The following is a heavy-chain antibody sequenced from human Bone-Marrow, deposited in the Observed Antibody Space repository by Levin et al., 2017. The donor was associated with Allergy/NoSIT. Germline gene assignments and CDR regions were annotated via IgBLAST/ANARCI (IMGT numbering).Heavy chain of an antibody. CDR2: MNPNSGNT. Sequence: ASVKVSCKASGYTFTSYDINWVRQATGQGLEWMGWMNPNSGNTGYAQKFQGRVTMTRNTSISTAYMELSSLRSEDTAVYYCARVDYYDSSGYYYRDYWGQGTLVTVSS. D-gene: IGHD3-22*01. V-gene: IGHV1-8*01. CDR3: ARVDYYDSSGYYYRDY. CDR1: GYTFTSYD. J-gene: IGHJ4*02.